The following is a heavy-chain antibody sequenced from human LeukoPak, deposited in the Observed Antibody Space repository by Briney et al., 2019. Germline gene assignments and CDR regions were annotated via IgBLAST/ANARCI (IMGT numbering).Heavy chain of an antibody. Sequence: SETLSLTCAVYGGSFSSYYWSWIRQPPGKGLEWIGEINHSGSTNYNPSLKSRVTISVDTSKNQFSLKLSSVTAADTAVYYCARLLRLEYYYGSGSQYYFDYWGQGTLVTVSS. CDR3: ARLLRLEYYYGSGSQYYFDY. J-gene: IGHJ4*02. V-gene: IGHV4-34*01. CDR1: GGSFSSYY. CDR2: INHSGST. D-gene: IGHD3-10*01.